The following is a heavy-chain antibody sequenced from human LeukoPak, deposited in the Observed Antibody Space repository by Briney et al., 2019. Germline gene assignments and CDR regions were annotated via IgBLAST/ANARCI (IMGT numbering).Heavy chain of an antibody. CDR3: ARAPDYYDSSGYYFRYFDY. Sequence: PSQTLSLTCTVSGGSISSGDYYWSWIRQPPGKGLEWIGYIYYSGRTYYNPSLKSRVTISVDTSKNQFSLKLSSVTAADTAVYYCARAPDYYDSSGYYFRYFDYWGQGTLVTVSS. V-gene: IGHV4-30-4*01. J-gene: IGHJ4*02. CDR2: IYYSGRT. CDR1: GGSISSGDYY. D-gene: IGHD3-22*01.